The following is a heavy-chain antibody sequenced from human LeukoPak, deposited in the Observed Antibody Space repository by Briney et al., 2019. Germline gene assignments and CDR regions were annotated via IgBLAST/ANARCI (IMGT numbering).Heavy chain of an antibody. CDR2: IYHNGIT. V-gene: IGHV4-59*01. J-gene: IGHJ4*02. Sequence: SETLSLTCTVSGDSISSFYWSWIRQPPGKGLGWIGYIYHNGITNYNPFLKSRVTISIDTSKTQFSLKLSSVTAADTAVYYCARMSRFSWTPYYFDYWSQGTLVIVSS. D-gene: IGHD3/OR15-3a*01. CDR3: ARMSRFSWTPYYFDY. CDR1: GDSISSFY.